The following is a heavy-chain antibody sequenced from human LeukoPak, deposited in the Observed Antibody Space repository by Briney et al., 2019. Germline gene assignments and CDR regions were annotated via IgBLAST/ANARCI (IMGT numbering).Heavy chain of an antibody. CDR1: GFTFINYD. Sequence: GGSLRLSCAASGFTFINYDMTWVRQAPGKGLSWVSTISGGGASTYYADSVKGRFTISRDDSKSTLYLQMTSLRGDDTAVFYCARITAAGGIDYWGQGTLVTVFS. D-gene: IGHD6-13*01. J-gene: IGHJ4*02. V-gene: IGHV3-23*01. CDR2: ISGGGAST. CDR3: ARITAAGGIDY.